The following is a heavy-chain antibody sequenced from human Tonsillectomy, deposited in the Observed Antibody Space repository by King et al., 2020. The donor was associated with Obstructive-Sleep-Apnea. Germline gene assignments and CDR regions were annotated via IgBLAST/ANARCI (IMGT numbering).Heavy chain of an antibody. V-gene: IGHV4-61*01. D-gene: IGHD3-9*01. Sequence: QLQESGPGLVKPSETLSLTCTVSGGSVSNYNDYWTWIRQPPGEGLEWIGYIHYSGTTIYNPSLKGRVTISIETSKNQFSLRLSSVTAADTSLYYCARETYYAFLTTYYFDYWGQGTLATVSS. CDR3: ARETYYAFLTTYYFDY. J-gene: IGHJ4*02. CDR2: IHYSGTT. CDR1: GGSVSNYNDY.